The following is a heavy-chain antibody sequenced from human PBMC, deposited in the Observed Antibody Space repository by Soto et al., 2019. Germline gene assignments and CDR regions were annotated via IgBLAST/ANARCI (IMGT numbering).Heavy chain of an antibody. D-gene: IGHD3-10*01. CDR1: GFTFSSYA. CDR3: AKIRLWFGELLLTSRKSPMEAYMDV. J-gene: IGHJ6*02. Sequence: GGSLRLSCAASGFTFSSYAMSWVRQAPGKGLEWVSAISGSGGSTYYADSVKGRFTISRDNSKNTLYLQMNSLRAEDTAVYYCAKIRLWFGELLLTSRKSPMEAYMDVWGQGTTVTVSS. V-gene: IGHV3-23*01. CDR2: ISGSGGST.